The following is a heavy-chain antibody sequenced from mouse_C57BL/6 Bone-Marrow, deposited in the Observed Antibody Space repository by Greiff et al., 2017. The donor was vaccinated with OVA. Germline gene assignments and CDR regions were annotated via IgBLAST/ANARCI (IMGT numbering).Heavy chain of an antibody. CDR2: ISSGSSTI. CDR3: ARNWDRYFDV. V-gene: IGHV5-17*01. J-gene: IGHJ1*03. Sequence: EVKVVESGGGLVKPGGSLKLSCAASGFTFSDYGMHWVRQAPEKGLEWVAYISSGSSTIYYADTVKGRFTISRDNAKNTLFLQRTSLRSEDTAMYYCARNWDRYFDVWGTGTTVTVSS. CDR1: GFTFSDYG. D-gene: IGHD4-1*01.